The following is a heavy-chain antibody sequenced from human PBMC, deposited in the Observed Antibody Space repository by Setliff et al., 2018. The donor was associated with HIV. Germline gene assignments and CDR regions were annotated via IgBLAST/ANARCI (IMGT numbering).Heavy chain of an antibody. J-gene: IGHJ4*02. CDR3: ATYSAGEGGRGH. D-gene: IGHD2-15*01. CDR1: GDSVSGYY. CDR2: IYTNGYT. V-gene: IGHV4-4*07. Sequence: SETLSLTCGVSGDSVSGYYWIWIRQPAGKGPEWIGHIYTNGYTNYNPSLSSRVTISFDASKKYFSLKLTSVTAADTAMYYCATYSAGEGGRGHWGQGTLVTVSS.